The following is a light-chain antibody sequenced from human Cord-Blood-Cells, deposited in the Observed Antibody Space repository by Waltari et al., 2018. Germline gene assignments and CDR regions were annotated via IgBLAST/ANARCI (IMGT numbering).Light chain of an antibody. CDR3: QQYYSYPRT. V-gene: IGKV1-8*01. CDR2: AAS. CDR1: QGISSY. Sequence: AIRMTQSPSSLSASTGDRDTITCRASQGISSYLDWYQQKPGKAPKLLIYAASTLQSWVPSRFSGSGSGTDFTLTISCLQSEDFATYYCQQYYSYPRTFGQGTKVEIK. J-gene: IGKJ1*01.